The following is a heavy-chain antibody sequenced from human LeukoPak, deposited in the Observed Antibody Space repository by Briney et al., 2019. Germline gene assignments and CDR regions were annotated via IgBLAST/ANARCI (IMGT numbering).Heavy chain of an antibody. CDR2: IIPILGIA. J-gene: IGHJ6*02. CDR3: ATDDYGDYSLGYYYYGMDV. V-gene: IGHV1-69*04. D-gene: IGHD4-17*01. CDR1: GGTFSSYA. Sequence: SVKVSCKASGGTFSSYAISWVRQAPGQGLEWMGRIIPILGIANYAQKFQGRVTITADQSTSTAYMELSSLRSEDTAVYYCATDDYGDYSLGYYYYGMDVWGQGTTVTVSS.